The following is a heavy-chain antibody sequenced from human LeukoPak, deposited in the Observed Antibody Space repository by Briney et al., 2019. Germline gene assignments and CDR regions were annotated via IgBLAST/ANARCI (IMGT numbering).Heavy chain of an antibody. V-gene: IGHV3-30*18. Sequence: GGSLRLSCAASGFTFSSYDMHWVRQAPGKGLEWVAVISYDGSNKYYADSVKGRFTISRDNSKNTLYLQMNSLRAEDTAVYYCAKGVGLEYWGQGTLVTVSS. CDR2: ISYDGSNK. CDR3: AKGVGLEY. J-gene: IGHJ4*02. CDR1: GFTFSSYD. D-gene: IGHD1-26*01.